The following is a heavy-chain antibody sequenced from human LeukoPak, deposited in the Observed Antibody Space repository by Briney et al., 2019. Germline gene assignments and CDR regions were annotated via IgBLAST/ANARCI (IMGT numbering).Heavy chain of an antibody. Sequence: GGSLRLSCAASGFTFSSYSMNWVRQAPGKGLEWVSSISSSSSYIYYADSVKGRFTISRDNAKKSRYLQMNILRAEDTAVHYSASTPPADYGSGSRCFYYYRDLWRKGTPVTVSS. D-gene: IGHD3-10*01. CDR1: GFTFSSYS. CDR2: ISSSSSYI. V-gene: IGHV3-21*01. CDR3: ASTPPADYGSGSRCFYYYRDL. J-gene: IGHJ6*03.